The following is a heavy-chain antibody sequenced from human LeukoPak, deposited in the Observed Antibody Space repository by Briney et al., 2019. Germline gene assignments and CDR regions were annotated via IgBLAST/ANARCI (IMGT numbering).Heavy chain of an antibody. CDR1: GFTFSSYA. CDR2: ISYDGSNK. J-gene: IGHJ4*02. D-gene: IGHD1-20*01. V-gene: IGHV3-30*04. CDR3: ARRLTGTVDY. Sequence: GGSLRLSCAASGFTFSSYAMHWVRQAPGKGLEWMAVISYDGSNKYYADSVKGRFTISRDNSKNTLYLQMNSLRAEDTAVYYCARRLTGTVDYWGQGTLVTVSS.